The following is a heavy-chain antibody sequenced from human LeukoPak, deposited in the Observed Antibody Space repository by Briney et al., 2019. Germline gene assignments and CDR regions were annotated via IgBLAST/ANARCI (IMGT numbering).Heavy chain of an antibody. Sequence: GGSLRLSCAASGFTFSSYGMHWVRQAPGKGLEWVSVIYSGGSTYYADSVKGRFTISRDNSKNTLYLQMNSLRAEDTAVYYCARVSGSSGYLYDYWGQGTLVTVSS. D-gene: IGHD3-22*01. V-gene: IGHV3-53*01. J-gene: IGHJ4*02. CDR3: ARVSGSSGYLYDY. CDR1: GFTFSSYG. CDR2: IYSGGST.